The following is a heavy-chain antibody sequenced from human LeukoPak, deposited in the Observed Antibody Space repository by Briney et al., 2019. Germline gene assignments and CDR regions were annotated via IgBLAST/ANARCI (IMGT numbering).Heavy chain of an antibody. J-gene: IGHJ4*02. D-gene: IGHD6-13*01. Sequence: GGSLRLSCAPSVFSFSRYAMSWVRQAPGEGLEWVSAISGSVGSTYYAASVKGRFTIYSDNSKNTLYLQMNSLRAEDTAVYYCANLPAAATPLFDYWGQGTLVTVSS. CDR1: VFSFSRYA. CDR2: ISGSVGST. V-gene: IGHV3-23*01. CDR3: ANLPAAATPLFDY.